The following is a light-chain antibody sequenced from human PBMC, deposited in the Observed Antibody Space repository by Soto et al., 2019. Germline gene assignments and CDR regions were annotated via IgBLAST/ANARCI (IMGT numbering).Light chain of an antibody. J-gene: IGKJ1*01. CDR2: GAS. Sequence: EIVMTQSPATLSLSPGERATLSCRASQSVSSNYLSWYQQKPGQAPRLLIYGASTRATGIPARFSGSGSGTDFTLTISSLQPEDFAVYYCQQDDSLPWTFGPGTKVEI. CDR3: QQDDSLPWT. CDR1: QSVSSNY. V-gene: IGKV3D-7*01.